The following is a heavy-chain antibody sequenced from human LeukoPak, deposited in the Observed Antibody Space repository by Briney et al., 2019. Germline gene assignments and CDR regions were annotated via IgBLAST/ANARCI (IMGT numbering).Heavy chain of an antibody. CDR2: IYYSGST. V-gene: IGHV4-59*01. CDR3: ARDGSGSYSGLDY. D-gene: IGHD1-26*01. CDR1: GGSISSYY. J-gene: IGHJ4*02. Sequence: SETLSLTCTVSGGSISSYYWSWIRQPPGKGLEWIGYIYYSGSTNYNPSLKSRVTISVDTSKNQFSLKLSSVTAADTAVYYCARDGSGSYSGLDYWGQGTLVTVSS.